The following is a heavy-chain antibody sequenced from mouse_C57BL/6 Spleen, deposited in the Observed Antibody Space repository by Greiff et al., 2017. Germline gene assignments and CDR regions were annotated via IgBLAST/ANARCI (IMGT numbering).Heavy chain of an antibody. CDR1: GFTFSDYY. Sequence: EVKLVESGGGLVQPGGSLKLSCAASGFTFSDYYMYWVRQTPEKRLEWVAYISNGGGSTYYPDTVKGRFTISRDNAKNTLYLQMSRLKSEDTAMYYCARNSNWYFDVWGTGTTVTVSS. V-gene: IGHV5-12*01. D-gene: IGHD2-5*01. CDR3: ARNSNWYFDV. J-gene: IGHJ1*03. CDR2: ISNGGGST.